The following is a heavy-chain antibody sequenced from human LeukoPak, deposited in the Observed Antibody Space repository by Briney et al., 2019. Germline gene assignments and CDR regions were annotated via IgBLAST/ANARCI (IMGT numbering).Heavy chain of an antibody. V-gene: IGHV3-30*02. D-gene: IGHD3-10*01. CDR2: IRYDGSNK. Sequence: PGGSLRLSCAASGFTFSSYGMHWVRQAPGKGLEWVAFIRYDGSNKYYADSVKGRFTISRDNSKNTLYLQMNSLRAEDTAVYYRAKVRYGSGSYYFDYWGQGTLVTVSS. CDR3: AKVRYGSGSYYFDY. J-gene: IGHJ4*02. CDR1: GFTFSSYG.